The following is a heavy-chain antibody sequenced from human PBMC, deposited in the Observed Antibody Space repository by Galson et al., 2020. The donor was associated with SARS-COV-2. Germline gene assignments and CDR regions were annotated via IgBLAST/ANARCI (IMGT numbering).Heavy chain of an antibody. CDR3: ARELVAARYIGY. CDR2: ISTASATI. J-gene: IGHJ4*02. Sequence: GESLKISCAASGFTFSSYNMNWVRQAPGMGLEWISFISTASATIFYADSVTGRFTISRDNAKNSLYLQMNSLRDYDTAVYYCARELVAARYIGYWGQGTLVTVSS. V-gene: IGHV3-48*02. D-gene: IGHD6-6*01. CDR1: GFTFSSYN.